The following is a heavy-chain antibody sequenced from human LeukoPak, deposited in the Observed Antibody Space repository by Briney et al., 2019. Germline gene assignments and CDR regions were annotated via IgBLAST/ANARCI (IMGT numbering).Heavy chain of an antibody. V-gene: IGHV3-23*01. CDR3: AKDRSCTGSSCNVGS. CDR2: ISGSGGRT. Sequence: PGGSLRLSCAASGFTFSNNYMSCVRQAPGKGLEWVSAISGSGGRTYYADSVKGRFTISRDNSKNILFLQMNSLRAEDTAVYYCAKDRSCTGSSCNVGSWGQGTMVTVSS. D-gene: IGHD2-2*01. CDR1: GFTFSNNY. J-gene: IGHJ3*01.